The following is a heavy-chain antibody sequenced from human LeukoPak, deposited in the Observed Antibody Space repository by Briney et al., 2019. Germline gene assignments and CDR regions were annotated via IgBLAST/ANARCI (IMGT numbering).Heavy chain of an antibody. D-gene: IGHD5-24*01. CDR1: GGSISSGSYY. V-gene: IGHV4-61*02. Sequence: PSETLSLTCTVSGGSISSGSYYWSWIRQPAGKGLEWIGRIYTSGSTNYNPSLKSRVTISVGTSKNQFSLKLSSVTAADTAVYYCARDGRRRDGYNYFDYWGQGTLVTVSS. CDR2: IYTSGST. J-gene: IGHJ4*02. CDR3: ARDGRRRDGYNYFDY.